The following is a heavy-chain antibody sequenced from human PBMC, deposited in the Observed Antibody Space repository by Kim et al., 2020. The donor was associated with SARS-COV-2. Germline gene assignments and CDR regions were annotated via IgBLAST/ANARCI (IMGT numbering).Heavy chain of an antibody. V-gene: IGHV3-30*18. D-gene: IGHD3-10*01. J-gene: IGHJ6*02. CDR2: ISYDGSNK. CDR3: AKESGSGSYYAWTYYYYGMDL. CDR1: GFTFSSYG. Sequence: GGSLRLSCAASGFTFSSYGMHWVRQAPGKGLEWVAVISYDGSNKYYADSVKGRFTISRDNSKNTLYLQMNSLRAEDTAVYYCAKESGSGSYYAWTYYYYGMDLWAQGTTVPVPS.